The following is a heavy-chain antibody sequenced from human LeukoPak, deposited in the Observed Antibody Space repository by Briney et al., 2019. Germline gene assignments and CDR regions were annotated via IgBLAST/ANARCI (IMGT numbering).Heavy chain of an antibody. CDR3: ASRYYYDSSGYYYLYFDY. CDR1: GFTFTTYT. Sequence: ASVKVSCKTSGFTFTTYTMHWVRRAPGQRLEWMGWINAANGNTQYSQKFQGRVTITRDTSASTAYMELSSLRSEDTAVYYCASRYYYDSSGYYYLYFDYWGQGTLVTVSS. CDR2: INAANGNT. D-gene: IGHD3-22*01. V-gene: IGHV1-3*01. J-gene: IGHJ4*02.